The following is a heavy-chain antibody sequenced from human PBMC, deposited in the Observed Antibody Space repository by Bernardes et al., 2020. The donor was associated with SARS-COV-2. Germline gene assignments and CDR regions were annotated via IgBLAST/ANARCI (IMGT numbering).Heavy chain of an antibody. CDR1: GFTFSSYW. CDR3: AREKMATKYFDY. CDR2: IRQDGSEK. Sequence: GGSLRLSCAASGFTFSSYWMSWVRQAPGKGLEWVANIRQDGSEKYYMDSMKGRFTISRDNAKNSLYLQMNSLRAEDTAVYYCAREKMATKYFDYWGQGTLVTVSS. D-gene: IGHD5-12*01. V-gene: IGHV3-7*01. J-gene: IGHJ4*02.